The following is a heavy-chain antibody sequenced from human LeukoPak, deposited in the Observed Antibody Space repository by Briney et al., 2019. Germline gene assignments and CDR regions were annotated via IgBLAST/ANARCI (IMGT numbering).Heavy chain of an antibody. D-gene: IGHD1-26*01. V-gene: IGHV4-4*09. CDR1: GGSISSYY. Sequence: SETLSLTCTVSGGSISSYYWSWIRQPPGKGLEFIGFIYNGGNTNYNPPLKSRATISVDTSNNQFSLRLTSVTAADTAMYYCAAGPWELDFWGQGTLVTPSS. J-gene: IGHJ4*02. CDR2: IYNGGNT. CDR3: AAGPWELDF.